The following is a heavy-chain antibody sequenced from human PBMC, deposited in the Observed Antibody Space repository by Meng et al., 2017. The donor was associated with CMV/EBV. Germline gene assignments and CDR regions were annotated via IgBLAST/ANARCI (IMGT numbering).Heavy chain of an antibody. Sequence: SETLSLTCAVYGGSFSGDYWSWIRQPPGKGLEWIGEINHSGSTNYNPSLKSRVTISVDTSKNQFSLKLSSVTAADTAVYYCARGRNYYDSSGLGLDYWGQGTLVTVSS. V-gene: IGHV4-34*01. D-gene: IGHD3-22*01. J-gene: IGHJ4*02. CDR2: INHSGST. CDR1: GGSFSGDY. CDR3: ARGRNYYDSSGLGLDY.